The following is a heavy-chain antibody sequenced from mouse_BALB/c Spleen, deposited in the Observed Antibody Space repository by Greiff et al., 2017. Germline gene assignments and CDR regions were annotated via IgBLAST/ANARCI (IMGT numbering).Heavy chain of an antibody. CDR1: GFTFSSFG. CDR3: ARKVVAKDYYAMDY. J-gene: IGHJ4*01. D-gene: IGHD1-1*01. Sequence: EVQVVESGGGLVQPGGSRKLSCAASGFTFSSFGMHWVRQAPEKGLEWVAYISSGSSTIYYADTVKGRFTISRDNPKNTLFLQMTSLRSEDTAMYYCARKVVAKDYYAMDYWGQGTSVTVSS. CDR2: ISSGSSTI. V-gene: IGHV5-17*02.